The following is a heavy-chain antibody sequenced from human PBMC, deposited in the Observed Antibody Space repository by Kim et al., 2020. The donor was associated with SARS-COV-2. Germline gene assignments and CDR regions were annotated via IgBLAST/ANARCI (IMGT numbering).Heavy chain of an antibody. CDR2: ISSSSSYI. CDR3: ASCPTQSVLYDSSGYYDGY. Sequence: GGSLRLSCAASGFTFSSYSMDWVRQAPGKGLEWVSSISSSSSYIYYADSVKGRFTISRDNAKNSLYLQMNSLRAEDTAVYYCASCPTQSVLYDSSGYYDGYWGRGTLVSVSS. V-gene: IGHV3-21*01. J-gene: IGHJ4*02. D-gene: IGHD3-22*01. CDR1: GFTFSSYS.